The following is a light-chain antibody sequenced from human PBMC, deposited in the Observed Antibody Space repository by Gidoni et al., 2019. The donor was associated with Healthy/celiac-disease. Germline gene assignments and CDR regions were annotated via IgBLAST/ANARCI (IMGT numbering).Light chain of an antibody. V-gene: IGLV3-1*01. CDR2: QDS. J-gene: IGLJ2*01. CDR3: QAWDSSTVV. CDR1: KLGDKY. Sequence: SYELTQPPSVSVPPGQTASITCSGDKLGDKYACWYQQKPGQSPVLVIYQDSKRPSGIPERFSGSNSGNTATLTISGTQAMDEADYYCQAWDSSTVVFGGGTNLTVL.